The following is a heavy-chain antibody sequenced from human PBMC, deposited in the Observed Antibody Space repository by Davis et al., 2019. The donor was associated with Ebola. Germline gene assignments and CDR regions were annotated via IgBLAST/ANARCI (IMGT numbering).Heavy chain of an antibody. CDR2: IYYSGST. CDR1: GVSVSSGSYY. CDR3: ARDADGYNYGTLGY. Sequence: GSLRLSCTVSGVSVSSGSYYNWIRQPPGKGLEWIGYIYYSGSTNYNPSLKSRVTMSVDTSKNQFSLKLRSVTAADTAVYYCARDADGYNYGTLGYWGQGTPVTVSS. D-gene: IGHD5-24*01. J-gene: IGHJ4*02. V-gene: IGHV4-61*01.